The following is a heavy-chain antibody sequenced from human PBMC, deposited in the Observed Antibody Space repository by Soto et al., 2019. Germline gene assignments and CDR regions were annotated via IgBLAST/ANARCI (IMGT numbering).Heavy chain of an antibody. V-gene: IGHV3-23*01. CDR2: ISGSGVST. D-gene: IGHD3-22*01. Sequence: GGSLRLSCAASGFTFSSYAMSWVRQAPGKGLEWVSAISGSGVSTYYADSVKGRFTISRDNSKNTLYLQMKSLRAEDTAVYYCAKLGSPTSPDYYYSSGQDIVLSFDLWRQGTMVPVSS. CDR3: AKLGSPTSPDYYYSSGQDIVLSFDL. J-gene: IGHJ3*01. CDR1: GFTFSSYA.